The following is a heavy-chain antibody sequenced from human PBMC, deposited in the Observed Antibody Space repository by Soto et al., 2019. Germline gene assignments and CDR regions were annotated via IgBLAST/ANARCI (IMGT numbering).Heavy chain of an antibody. J-gene: IGHJ4*02. V-gene: IGHV2-5*02. Sequence: QITLNESGPTPVKPRQTLTLTCTFSGFSLTTSGVGVGWIRQSPGKAPEWLALIYWDDDKRYSPSLKSRLTITKDTSKNQVVRTIADLDPADTATYYCAPRVLRPVFGLVTTTAIYFDFWGQGTPVAVSS. CDR1: GFSLTTSGVG. D-gene: IGHD3-3*01. CDR2: IYWDDDK. CDR3: APRVLRPVFGLVTTTAIYFDF.